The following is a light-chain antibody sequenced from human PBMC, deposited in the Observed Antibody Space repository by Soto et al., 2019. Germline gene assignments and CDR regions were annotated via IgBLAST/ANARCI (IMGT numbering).Light chain of an antibody. CDR2: DAS. Sequence: EIVLTQSPATLSLSPGERATLSCRASQSVRNYFAWYQQKPGQAPRLLIYDASNRATGIPARFSGSGSGTDFTLTISSLEPEDVAVYYCQQRSNCPLTFGQGTKVEIK. CDR3: QQRSNCPLT. CDR1: QSVRNY. J-gene: IGKJ1*01. V-gene: IGKV3-11*01.